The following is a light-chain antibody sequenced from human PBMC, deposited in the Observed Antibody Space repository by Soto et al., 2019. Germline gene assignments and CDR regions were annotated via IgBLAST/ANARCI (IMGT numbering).Light chain of an antibody. V-gene: IGLV2-14*01. CDR3: TSYSSGSTHVV. CDR1: SSDIGDYDY. J-gene: IGLJ2*01. Sequence: QSALTQPASVSGSPGQSITLSCIGTSSDIGDYDYVSWYQRHPGRAPQLIIFDVNNRPSGVSNRFSGSKSGNTASLTISGLQAEDEADYYCTSYSSGSTHVVFGGGTKRTVL. CDR2: DVN.